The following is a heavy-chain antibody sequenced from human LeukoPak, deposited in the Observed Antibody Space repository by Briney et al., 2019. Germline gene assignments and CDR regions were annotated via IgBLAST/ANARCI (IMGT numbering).Heavy chain of an antibody. Sequence: GGSLRLSCAAFGFNFSNYGIHWVRQAPGKGLEWVAIISYDGNNKYYADSVKGRFTISRDNSKNTLYLQMNSLRAEDTAVYYCAKDLGGLIDAFDIWGQGTMVTVSS. CDR2: ISYDGNNK. D-gene: IGHD3-16*01. CDR1: GFNFSNYG. CDR3: AKDLGGLIDAFDI. V-gene: IGHV3-30*18. J-gene: IGHJ3*02.